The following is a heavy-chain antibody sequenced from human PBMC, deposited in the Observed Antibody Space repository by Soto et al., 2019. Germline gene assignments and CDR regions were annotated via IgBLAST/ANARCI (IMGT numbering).Heavy chain of an antibody. Sequence: SETLSLTCTVSGGSISSYYWSWIRQPPGKGLEWIGYIYYSGSTNYNPSLKSRVTISVDTSKNQFSLKLSSVTAADTAVYYCASSGSSSSWYGDYYYGMDVWGQGTTVTVS. CDR3: ASSGSSSSWYGDYYYGMDV. D-gene: IGHD6-13*01. J-gene: IGHJ6*02. V-gene: IGHV4-59*01. CDR1: GGSISSYY. CDR2: IYYSGST.